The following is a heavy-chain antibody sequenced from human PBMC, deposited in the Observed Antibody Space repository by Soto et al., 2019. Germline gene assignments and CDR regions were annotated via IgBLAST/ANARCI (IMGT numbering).Heavy chain of an antibody. CDR2: ISGYNGNT. D-gene: IGHD3-3*01. CDR1: GYTFTSYG. J-gene: IGHJ5*02. CDR3: ARSIADFGVVIRLGCFDP. V-gene: IGHV1-18*01. Sequence: QVQLVQSGAEVKKPGASVKVSCKASGYTFTSYGISWVRQAPGQGLEWMGWISGYNGNTNYAQKLQGXVXXXPXASTSTAYMDLRSLRSDDTAVYYCARSIADFGVVIRLGCFDPWGQGTLVTVSS.